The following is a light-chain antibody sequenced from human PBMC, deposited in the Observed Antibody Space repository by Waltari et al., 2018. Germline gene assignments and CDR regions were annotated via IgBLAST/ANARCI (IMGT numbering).Light chain of an antibody. CDR2: WAS. J-gene: IGKJ1*01. V-gene: IGKV4-1*01. CDR1: QSVLYNSIHKTY. CDR3: QQYYTIPPT. Sequence: DIVLTQSPDSLAVSLGERATINCKSSQSVLYNSIHKTYVAWYQHKPGQSPKLLIYWASTRESGVPDRFSGSGSGTDFTLTSSSLQAEDVAVYYCQQYYTIPPTFGQGTKVEIK.